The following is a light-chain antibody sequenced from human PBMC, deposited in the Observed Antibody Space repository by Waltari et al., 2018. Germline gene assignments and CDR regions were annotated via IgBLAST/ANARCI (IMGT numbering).Light chain of an antibody. CDR1: SLRSYY. V-gene: IGLV3-19*01. CDR3: NSRDSSGNHRVV. Sequence: SSELTQDPAVSVALGQTVGNTCQGDSLRSYYASWNQQKPGQAPVLVIYGKNNRPSGIPDRFSGSSSGNTASLTITGAQAEDEADYYCNSRDSSGNHRVVFGGGTKLTVL. CDR2: GKN. J-gene: IGLJ2*01.